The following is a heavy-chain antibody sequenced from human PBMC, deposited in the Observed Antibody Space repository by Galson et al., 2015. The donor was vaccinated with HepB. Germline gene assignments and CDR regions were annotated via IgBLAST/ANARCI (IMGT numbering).Heavy chain of an antibody. V-gene: IGHV3-30*02. CDR1: AFTFSSFG. D-gene: IGHD6-19*01. Sequence: SLRLSCAASAFTFSSFGMHWVRQAPGKGLEWVAFMRYDGSNKYYADSVKGRFIISRDNFKNTLSLQMNSLRPEDTAVYYCAKDLGYLSGSGFDYWGQGTLVTVSS. CDR2: MRYDGSNK. J-gene: IGHJ4*02. CDR3: AKDLGYLSGSGFDY.